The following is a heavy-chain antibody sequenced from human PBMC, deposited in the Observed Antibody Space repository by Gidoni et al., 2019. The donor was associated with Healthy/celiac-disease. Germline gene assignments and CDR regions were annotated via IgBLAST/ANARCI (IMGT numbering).Heavy chain of an antibody. CDR3: ASSSYGSGRRPNRVLDY. D-gene: IGHD3-10*01. J-gene: IGHJ4*02. V-gene: IGHV4-34*01. Sequence: QVQLQQWGAGLLTPSETLSLTCAVYGGSFSGYYWSWIRQPPGKGLEWIGEINHSGSTNYNPSLKSRVTISVDTSKNQFSLKLSSVTAADTAVYYCASSSYGSGRRPNRVLDYWGQGTLVTVSS. CDR2: INHSGST. CDR1: GGSFSGYY.